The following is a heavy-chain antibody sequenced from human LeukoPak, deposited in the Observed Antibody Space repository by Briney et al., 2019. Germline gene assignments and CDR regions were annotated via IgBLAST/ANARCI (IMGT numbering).Heavy chain of an antibody. CDR1: GYTFTSYG. D-gene: IGHD3-3*01. CDR3: ARAAHTIFGVVSPYYYYYMDV. V-gene: IGHV1-18*01. CDR2: ISAYNGNT. Sequence: GASVKVSCKASGYTFTSYGISWVRQAPGQGLEWMGWISAYNGNTNYAQKLQGRVTMTTDTSTSTAYMELRSLRSDDTAVYYCARAAHTIFGVVSPYYYYYMDVWGKGTTVTASS. J-gene: IGHJ6*03.